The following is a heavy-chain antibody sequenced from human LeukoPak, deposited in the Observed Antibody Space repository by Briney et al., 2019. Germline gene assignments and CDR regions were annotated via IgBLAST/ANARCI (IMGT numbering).Heavy chain of an antibody. J-gene: IGHJ4*02. CDR2: INDNGHS. CDR3: ARESADYVRGSFSGH. CDR1: GGSIKNYY. V-gene: IGHV4-59*12. Sequence: SETLSLTCTVSGGSIKNYYWSWIRQPPGKGLEWIAYINDNGHSGYNPSLESRVTISVDTSKTHFSLRLRSVTAADTAVYFCARESADYVRGSFSGHWGQGILVTVSS. D-gene: IGHD3-16*01.